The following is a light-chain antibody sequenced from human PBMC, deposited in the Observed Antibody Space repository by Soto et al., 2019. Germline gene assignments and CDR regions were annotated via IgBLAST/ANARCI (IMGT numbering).Light chain of an antibody. V-gene: IGKV3-20*01. J-gene: IGKJ1*01. CDR3: QQYGISWT. CDR1: QSVSSSY. Sequence: EIVLKQSPGTLTMSPGERATLSCRASQSVSSSYLAWYQQKPGQAPRLLIYGASGRATGIPDRFSGSGSGTDFTLTISRLEPEDFAVYYCQQYGISWTFGQGTKVEIK. CDR2: GAS.